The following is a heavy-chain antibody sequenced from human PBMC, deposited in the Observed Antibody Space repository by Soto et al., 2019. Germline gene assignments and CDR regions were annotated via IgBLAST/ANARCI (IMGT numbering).Heavy chain of an antibody. V-gene: IGHV1-46*01. Sequence: QVQLVQSGAEVKKPGASVKVSCKASGYTFTSYYMHWVRQAPGQGLEWMGIINPSGSSTTYAQKIQGRAPMTRDTSTSTVYMQLSSLRPEDTAVYYCARVGGYSYGGVDYWGQGTRVNVSS. CDR1: GYTFTSYY. CDR2: INPSGSST. D-gene: IGHD5-18*01. CDR3: ARVGGYSYGGVDY. J-gene: IGHJ4*02.